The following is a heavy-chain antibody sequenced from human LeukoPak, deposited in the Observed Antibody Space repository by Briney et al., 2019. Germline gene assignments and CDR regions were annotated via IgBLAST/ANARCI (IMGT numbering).Heavy chain of an antibody. CDR2: INTDGSST. CDR1: GFTFSSYW. Sequence: GGSLRLSCAASGFTFSSYWMHWVRQAPGKGLLWVSRINTDGSSTTYADSVKGRFTISRDNAKNTRYLQMNSLRAEDTAVYYCARGGVYSTSAVDYWGQGTLVTVSS. J-gene: IGHJ4*02. D-gene: IGHD6-6*01. V-gene: IGHV3-74*01. CDR3: ARGGVYSTSAVDY.